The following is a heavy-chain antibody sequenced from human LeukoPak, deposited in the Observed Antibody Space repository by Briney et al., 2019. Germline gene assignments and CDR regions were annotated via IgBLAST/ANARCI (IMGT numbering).Heavy chain of an antibody. D-gene: IGHD6-25*01. CDR2: INHSGST. J-gene: IGHJ5*02. Sequence: SETLSLTCAVYGGSFSGYYWSWIRQPPGKGLERIGEINHSGSTNYNPSLKSRVTISEDTSKNQFSLKLSSVTAADTAVYYCARELSGSYGGGWFDPWGQGTLVTVSS. CDR3: ARELSGSYGGGWFDP. CDR1: GGSFSGYY. V-gene: IGHV4-34*01.